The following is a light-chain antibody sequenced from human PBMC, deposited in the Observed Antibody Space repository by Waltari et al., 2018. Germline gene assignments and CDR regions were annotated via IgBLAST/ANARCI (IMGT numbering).Light chain of an antibody. CDR3: ESGGHGTWV. CDR2: INSYGSH. J-gene: IGLJ3*02. V-gene: IGLV4-69*01. CDR1: GGRSTNV. Sequence: QLVLTQSPSPSASLGASVKLTCTLTGGRSTNVTACHHHQQERGPRFCMRINSYGSHIKGDEIPDRFSGSSSGAEHYLTISSVQSEDEADYYCESGGHGTWVFGGGTKLTVL.